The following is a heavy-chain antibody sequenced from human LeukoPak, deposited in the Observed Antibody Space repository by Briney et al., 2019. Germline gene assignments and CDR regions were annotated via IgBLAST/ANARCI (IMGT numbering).Heavy chain of an antibody. V-gene: IGHV1-8*02. Sequence: ASVKVSCKTSGYTFSSFDINWVRQATGQGLEWVGWMNTNSGNTGYAQKFQGRITMTRNISISTAYMELSSLRSEDTAVYYCARGWYPSGREVTHSQYYYMDVRGKGSTITVS. CDR2: MNTNSGNT. CDR1: GYTFSSFD. D-gene: IGHD6-13*01. CDR3: ARGWYPSGREVTHSQYYYMDV. J-gene: IGHJ6*03.